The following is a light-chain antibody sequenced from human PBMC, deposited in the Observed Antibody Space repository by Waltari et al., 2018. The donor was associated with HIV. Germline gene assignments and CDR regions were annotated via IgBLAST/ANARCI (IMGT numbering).Light chain of an antibody. CDR3: CSFTQSHTAV. J-gene: IGLJ2*01. V-gene: IGLV2-11*01. CDR2: DVY. Sequence: QSALTQPRSVSGSPGQSVTISCTGNNSDVGAYNYVCCYQQYPGKAPKLLIYDVYKRPPGVPDRFSGSKSGNTASLTISGLQAEDEADYHCCSFTQSHTAVFGGGTKLTVL. CDR1: NSDVGAYNY.